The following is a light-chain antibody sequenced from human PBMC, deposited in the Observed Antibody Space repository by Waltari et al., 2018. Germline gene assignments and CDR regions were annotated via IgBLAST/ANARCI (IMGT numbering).Light chain of an antibody. CDR1: SSDVGGYNY. CDR2: DVT. J-gene: IGLJ1*01. CDR3: CSYGGSYTYV. Sequence: QSALTQPRSVSGSPGQSVPISCTGSSSDVGGYNYVSWYQQHPDQAPKLMIYDVTKRTSGLPARFSASKSGNTASLTISGLQAEDEADYYCCSYGGSYTYVFGTGTKVTVL. V-gene: IGLV2-11*01.